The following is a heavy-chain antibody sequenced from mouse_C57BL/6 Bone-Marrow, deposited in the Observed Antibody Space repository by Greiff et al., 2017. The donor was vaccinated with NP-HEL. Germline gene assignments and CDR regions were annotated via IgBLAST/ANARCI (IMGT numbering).Heavy chain of an antibody. CDR3: ARGHDGAYYYAMDY. Sequence: QVQLKQPGAELVRPGSSVKLSCKASGYTFTSYWMDWVKQRPGQGLEWIGNIYPSDSETHYNQKFKDKATLTVDKSSSTAYMQLSSLTSEDSAVYYCARGHDGAYYYAMDYWGQGTSVTVSS. V-gene: IGHV1-61*01. D-gene: IGHD2-3*01. CDR1: GYTFTSYW. J-gene: IGHJ4*01. CDR2: IYPSDSET.